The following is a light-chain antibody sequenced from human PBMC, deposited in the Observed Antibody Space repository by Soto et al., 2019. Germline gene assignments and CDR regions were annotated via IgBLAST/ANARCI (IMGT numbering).Light chain of an antibody. CDR2: EVS. CDR1: SSDIGRYNY. CDR3: GSYTSATTWV. V-gene: IGLV2-14*03. Sequence: QSALTQPASVSGSPGQSITISCTGSSSDIGRYNYVSWYRQLPGKAPKLMIYEVSNRPSGVSNRFSGSKSGNTASLSISWLQTEDEADYYCGSYTSATTWVFGGGTKLTVL. J-gene: IGLJ3*02.